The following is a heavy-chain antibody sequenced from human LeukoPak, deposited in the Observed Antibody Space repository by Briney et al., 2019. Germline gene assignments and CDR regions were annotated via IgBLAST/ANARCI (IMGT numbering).Heavy chain of an antibody. J-gene: IGHJ6*03. CDR2: IYPGDSDT. D-gene: IGHD3-3*01. Sequence: GESLKISCKGSGYSFTSYWIGWVRQMPGKGLEWMGIIYPGDSDTRYSPSFQGRVTISADKSISTAYLQWSSLKASDTAMYYCARQSRITIFGVDYYYMDVWGKGTTVTVSS. CDR1: GYSFTSYW. V-gene: IGHV5-51*01. CDR3: ARQSRITIFGVDYYYMDV.